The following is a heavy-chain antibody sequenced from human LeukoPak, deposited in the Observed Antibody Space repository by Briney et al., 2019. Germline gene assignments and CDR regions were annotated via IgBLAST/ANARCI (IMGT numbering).Heavy chain of an antibody. D-gene: IGHD6-19*01. CDR1: GGSISSYY. J-gene: IGHJ4*02. CDR3: ARSGIAVAGSLFDY. Sequence: SETLSLTCTVSGGSISSYYWSWIRQPPGKGLEWIGYIYYSGGTNYNPSLKSRVTISVDTSKNQFSLKLSSVTAADTAVYYCARSGIAVAGSLFDYWGQGTLVTVSS. V-gene: IGHV4-59*08. CDR2: IYYSGGT.